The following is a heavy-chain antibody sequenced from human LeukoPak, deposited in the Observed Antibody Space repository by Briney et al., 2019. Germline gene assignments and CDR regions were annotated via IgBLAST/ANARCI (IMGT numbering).Heavy chain of an antibody. CDR3: ARGYSYGRQNDY. V-gene: IGHV4-39*07. D-gene: IGHD5-18*01. CDR2: IYTSGST. CDR1: GGSISSSSYY. J-gene: IGHJ4*02. Sequence: SETLSLTCNVSGGSISSSSYYWGWIRQPPGKGLEWIGRIYTSGSTNYNPSLKSRVTISVDTSKNQFSLKLSSVTAADTAVYYCARGYSYGRQNDYWGQGTLVTVSS.